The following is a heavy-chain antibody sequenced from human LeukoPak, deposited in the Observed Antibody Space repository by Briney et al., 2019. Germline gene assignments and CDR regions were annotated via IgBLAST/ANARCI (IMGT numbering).Heavy chain of an antibody. V-gene: IGHV3-23*01. Sequence: GWSLRLSCAASGFTFSNYAMSWVRQAPGKGLEWVSGISGSGGSTHYADSVKGRFTISRDNSKNTLYLQMNSLRAEDTAVYYCAKDQAQYYYDSRPSGDYWGQGTLVTVSS. D-gene: IGHD3-22*01. CDR1: GFTFSNYA. CDR2: ISGSGGST. J-gene: IGHJ4*02. CDR3: AKDQAQYYYDSRPSGDY.